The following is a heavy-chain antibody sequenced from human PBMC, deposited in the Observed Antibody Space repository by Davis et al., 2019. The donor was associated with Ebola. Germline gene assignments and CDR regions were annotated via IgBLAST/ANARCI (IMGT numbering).Heavy chain of an antibody. J-gene: IGHJ4*02. CDR3: TTGYDFWSGPVDY. CDR2: IKSKTDGGTT. V-gene: IGHV3-15*01. D-gene: IGHD3-3*01. CDR1: GFTFSNAW. Sequence: GGSLRLFCAASGFTFSNAWMSWVRQAPGKGLEWVGRIKSKTDGGTTDYAAPVKGRFTISRDDSKNTLYLQMNSLKTEDTAVYYCTTGYDFWSGPVDYWGQGTLVTVSS.